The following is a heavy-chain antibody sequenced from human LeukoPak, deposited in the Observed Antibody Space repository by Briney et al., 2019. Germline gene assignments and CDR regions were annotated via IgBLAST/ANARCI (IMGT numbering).Heavy chain of an antibody. D-gene: IGHD3-9*01. V-gene: IGHV4-30-4*01. CDR2: IYYSGST. J-gene: IGHJ5*01. Sequence: PSQTLSLTCTVSGGSTSSDDYYWSWIRQPPGKGLEWIGSIYYSGSTYYNPSLKNRVSISVDTSKTQFSLKLTSVTAADTAVYYCAREILRYFDWSQNVPTIDSWGQGTLVTVSS. CDR3: AREILRYFDWSQNVPTIDS. CDR1: GGSTSSDDYY.